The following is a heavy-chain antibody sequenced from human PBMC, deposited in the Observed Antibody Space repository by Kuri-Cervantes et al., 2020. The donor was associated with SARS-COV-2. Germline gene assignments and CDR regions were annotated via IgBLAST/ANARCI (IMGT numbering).Heavy chain of an antibody. Sequence: SVKVSCKAPETTFPNYDINWVRQAPGQGLEWMGGIIPVFGSANYAQNFQGRVTITTDESTSTAYMELSSLRSEDTAVYYCSFSGNLNHYYMDVWGKGTTVTVSS. J-gene: IGHJ6*03. CDR3: SFSGNLNHYYMDV. D-gene: IGHD3-10*01. CDR1: ETTFPNYD. V-gene: IGHV1-69*05. CDR2: IIPVFGSA.